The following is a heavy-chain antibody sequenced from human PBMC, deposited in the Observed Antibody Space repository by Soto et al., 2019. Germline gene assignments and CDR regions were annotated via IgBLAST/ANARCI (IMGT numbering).Heavy chain of an antibody. J-gene: IGHJ4*02. CDR2: ISSSGSTI. CDR3: ARGPSGWYSFTSYFDY. D-gene: IGHD6-19*01. V-gene: IGHV3-48*03. Sequence: EVQLVESGGGLVQPGGSLRLSCAASGFTFSSYEMNWVRQAPGKGLEWASYISSSGSTIYYADSVKGRFTISRDNAKNSLYLQMNSLRAEDTAVYYCARGPSGWYSFTSYFDYWGQGTLVTVSS. CDR1: GFTFSSYE.